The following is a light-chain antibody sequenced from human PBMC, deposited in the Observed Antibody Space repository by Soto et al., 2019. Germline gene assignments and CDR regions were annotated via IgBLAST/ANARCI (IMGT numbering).Light chain of an antibody. J-gene: IGLJ2*01. CDR1: RSDVGRYNY. CDR2: EVS. V-gene: IGLV2-14*01. CDR3: SSYTSSSNVV. Sequence: QSVLTQPASVSGSPGQSIVISCTGTRSDVGRYNYVSWYQQHPGKAPKLLIYEVSNRPSGVSNRFSGSKSGNTASLTISGLQAEDEADYYCSSYTSSSNVVFGGGTKLTVL.